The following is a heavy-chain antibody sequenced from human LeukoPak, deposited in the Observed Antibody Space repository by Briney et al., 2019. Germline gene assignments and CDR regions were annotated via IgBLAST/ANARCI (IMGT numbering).Heavy chain of an antibody. J-gene: IGHJ4*02. CDR1: GGSVSNYY. CDR2: IYYTGNT. D-gene: IGHD3-22*01. CDR3: ARPYYSDSSGYYYDY. V-gene: IGHV4-59*02. Sequence: SSETLSLTCTVSGGSVSNYYWSWIRQPPGEGLEWIGYIYYTGNTNYIPSLKSRVIISVDSSKNQFSLKLSSVTAADTAVYYCARPYYSDSSGYYYDYWGQGTLVTVPS.